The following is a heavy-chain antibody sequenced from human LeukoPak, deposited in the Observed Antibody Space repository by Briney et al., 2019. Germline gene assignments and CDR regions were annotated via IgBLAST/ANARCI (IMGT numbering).Heavy chain of an antibody. CDR2: INQDGSER. D-gene: IGHD5-12*01. V-gene: IGHV3-7*01. J-gene: IGHJ5*02. Sequence: AGGSLRLSCAASGFTFRRYRMSWLRQAPGKGLECVANINQDGSERHYADSVEGRFVISRDNDKNSVSLQMNSPRVEDTAVYYCARADSYSWYGTWGQGTLVTVSS. CDR1: GFTFRRYR. CDR3: ARADSYSWYGT.